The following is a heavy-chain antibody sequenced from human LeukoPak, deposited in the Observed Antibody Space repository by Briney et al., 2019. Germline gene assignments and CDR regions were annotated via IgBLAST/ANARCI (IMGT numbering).Heavy chain of an antibody. CDR3: ARALVQPSGAFDI. CDR1: GGTFNSYG. J-gene: IGHJ3*02. D-gene: IGHD1-26*01. Sequence: ASLKVSCKTSGGTFNSYGFNWVRHAPGPGLGWMGGIIPIFRTSNYAQKFQGRVTITTDGSSTTDYMEMSNLRFDDTAVYYCARALVQPSGAFDIWGQGTMVTVSS. V-gene: IGHV1-69*05. CDR2: IIPIFRTS.